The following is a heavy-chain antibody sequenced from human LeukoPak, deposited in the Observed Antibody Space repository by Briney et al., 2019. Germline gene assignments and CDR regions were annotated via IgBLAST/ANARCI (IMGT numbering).Heavy chain of an antibody. Sequence: SETLSLTCTVSGGSISSYYWSWIRQPPGKGLEWVGRIYTSGSTNYNPSPQSRVTISVDATTNNSSLKLSSVTGADRAVYYCARDGAIVRGVMIYFDYWGEGTLVTVSS. V-gene: IGHV4-4*07. CDR2: IYTSGST. D-gene: IGHD3-10*01. CDR3: ARDGAIVRGVMIYFDY. J-gene: IGHJ4*02. CDR1: GGSISSYY.